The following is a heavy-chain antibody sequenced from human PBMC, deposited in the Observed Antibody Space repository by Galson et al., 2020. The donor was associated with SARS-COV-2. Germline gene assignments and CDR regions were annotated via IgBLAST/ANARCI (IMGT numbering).Heavy chain of an antibody. CDR1: GFTFSSYG. J-gene: IGHJ4*02. D-gene: IGHD2-15*01. V-gene: IGHV3-30*18. CDR3: AKTTAGYCSGCSCYSGLFDY. Sequence: GGSLRLSCAASGFTFSSYGMHWVRQAPGKGLEWVAVISYDGSNKYYADSVKGRFTISRDNSKNTLYLQMNSLRAEDTAVYYCAKTTAGYCSGCSCYSGLFDYWGQGTLVTVSS. CDR2: ISYDGSNK.